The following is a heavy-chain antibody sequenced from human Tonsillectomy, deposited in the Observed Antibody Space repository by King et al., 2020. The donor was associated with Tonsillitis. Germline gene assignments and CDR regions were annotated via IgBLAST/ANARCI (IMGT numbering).Heavy chain of an antibody. CDR2: IYYSGST. V-gene: IGHV4-59*01. CDR1: GGSISSYY. CDR3: ARGKVYYDILTGYYPRFWFDP. Sequence: QLQESGPGLVKPSETLSLTCTVSGGSISSYYWSWIRQPPGKGLEWIGYIYYSGSTNYNPSLKSRVTISVDTSKNQFSLKLSSVTAADTAVYYCARGKVYYDILTGYYPRFWFDPWGQGTLVTVSS. D-gene: IGHD3-9*01. J-gene: IGHJ5*02.